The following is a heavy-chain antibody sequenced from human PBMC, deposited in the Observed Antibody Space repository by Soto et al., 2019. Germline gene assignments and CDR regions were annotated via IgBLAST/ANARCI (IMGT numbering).Heavy chain of an antibody. D-gene: IGHD2-15*01. CDR3: AKGTVRVVVAAMVDY. CDR2: ISGSGGST. CDR1: GFTFSSYA. Sequence: PGGSLRLSCAASGFTFSSYAMSWVRQAPGKGLEWVSAISGSGGSTYYADSVKGRFTISRDNSKNTLYLQMNSLRAEDTAVYYCAKGTVRVVVAAMVDYWGQGTLVTVSS. J-gene: IGHJ4*02. V-gene: IGHV3-23*01.